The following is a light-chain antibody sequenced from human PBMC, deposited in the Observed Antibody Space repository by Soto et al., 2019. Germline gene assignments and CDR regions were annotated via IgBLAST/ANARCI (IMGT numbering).Light chain of an antibody. CDR3: QQSYNAPRT. CDR1: QSISNY. Sequence: DIQMTQSPYSLSASVGDRVTITCRASQSISNYLNWYQQKPGKAPRLLIHAVSSLQSGVPSRFSGSGSGTDFTLTISSLQPEDFAIYYCQQSYNAPRTFGPGTKVEIK. J-gene: IGKJ1*01. V-gene: IGKV1-39*01. CDR2: AVS.